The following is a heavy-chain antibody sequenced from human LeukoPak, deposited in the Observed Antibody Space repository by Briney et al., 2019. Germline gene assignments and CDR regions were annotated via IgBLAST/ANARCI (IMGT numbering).Heavy chain of an antibody. CDR1: GFTVSSNY. Sequence: PGGSLRLSCAASGFTVSSNYMSWVRQAPGKGLEWVSVIYSGGSTYYADSVKGRFTISGDNSKNTLYLQMNSLRAEDTAVYYCARVGGGSYFDYWGQGTLVTVSS. CDR3: ARVGGGSYFDY. J-gene: IGHJ4*02. V-gene: IGHV3-53*01. CDR2: IYSGGST. D-gene: IGHD1-26*01.